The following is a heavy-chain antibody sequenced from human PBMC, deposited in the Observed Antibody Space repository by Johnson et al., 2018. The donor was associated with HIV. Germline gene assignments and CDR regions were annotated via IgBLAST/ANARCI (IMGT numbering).Heavy chain of an antibody. CDR2: ISYDGTNK. J-gene: IGHJ3*02. Sequence: QVQLVESGGGVVQPGRSLRLSCAASGFTFSSYGMQWVRQAPGKGLEWVAVISYDGTNKYYADSVKGRFTISRDNAKNSLYLQMNSLRAEDTAVYYCAKEERHASDIWGQGTMVTVSS. CDR3: AKEERHASDI. CDR1: GFTFSSYG. V-gene: IGHV3-30*18.